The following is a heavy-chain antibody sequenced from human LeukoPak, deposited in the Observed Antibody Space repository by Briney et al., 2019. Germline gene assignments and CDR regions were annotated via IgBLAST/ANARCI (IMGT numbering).Heavy chain of an antibody. Sequence: GGSLRLSCAASGFTFSDHYMDWVRQAPGKGLEWVGRTRNKANSYTTEYAASVKGRFTISRDDSKNSLYLQMNSLKTEDTAVYYCAVGWEQPDAFDIWGQGTMVTVSA. CDR1: GFTFSDHY. J-gene: IGHJ3*02. CDR3: AVGWEQPDAFDI. V-gene: IGHV3-72*01. CDR2: TRNKANSYTT. D-gene: IGHD1-26*01.